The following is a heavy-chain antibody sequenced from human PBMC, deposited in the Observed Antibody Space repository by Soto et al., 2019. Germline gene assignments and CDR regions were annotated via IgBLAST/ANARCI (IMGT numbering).Heavy chain of an antibody. D-gene: IGHD4-17*01. V-gene: IGHV4-30-2*01. Sequence: SETLSLTCAVSGGSISSGGYSWSWIRQPPGKGLEWIGYIYHSGSTYYNPSLKSRVTISVDRSKNQFSLKLSSVTAADTAVYYCARVPGTPYGVGYYFDYWGQGTLVTVSS. CDR2: IYHSGST. CDR3: ARVPGTPYGVGYYFDY. J-gene: IGHJ4*02. CDR1: GGSISSGGYS.